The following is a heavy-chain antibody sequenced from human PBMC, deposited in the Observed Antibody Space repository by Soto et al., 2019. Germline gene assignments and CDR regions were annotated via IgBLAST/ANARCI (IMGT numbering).Heavy chain of an antibody. D-gene: IGHD3-10*01. CDR1: GGTFSDYT. CDR2: VVLILNII. CDR3: ARVREWFGP. V-gene: IGHV1-69*02. J-gene: IGHJ5*02. Sequence: QVQLVQSGAEVKKPGSSVKVSCKVSGGTFSDYTITWVRQAPGQGLEWMGRVVLILNIINYAPKFHGRVTITADKSANTVYMDLTSLTSDDTAVYYCARVREWFGPWGQGTLVTVSA.